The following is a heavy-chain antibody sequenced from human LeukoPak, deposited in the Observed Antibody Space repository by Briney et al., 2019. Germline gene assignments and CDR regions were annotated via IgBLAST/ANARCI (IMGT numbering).Heavy chain of an antibody. CDR1: GLTFSSYS. CDR3: ARDLADGYNSFDY. CDR2: ISSSSSYI. D-gene: IGHD5-24*01. Sequence: PGGSLRLSCAASGLTFSSYSMNWVRQAPGKGLEWVSSISSSSSYIYYADSVKGRFTISRDNAKNSLYLQMNSLRAEDTAVHYCARDLADGYNSFDYWGQGTLVTVSS. V-gene: IGHV3-21*01. J-gene: IGHJ4*02.